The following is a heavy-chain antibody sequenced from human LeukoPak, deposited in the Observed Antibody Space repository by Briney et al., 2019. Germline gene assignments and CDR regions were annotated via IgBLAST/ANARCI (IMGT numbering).Heavy chain of an antibody. CDR1: GFTFSSYA. CDR2: ISGSGGST. V-gene: IGHV3-23*01. D-gene: IGHD3-10*01. Sequence: GGSLRLSCAAPGFTFSSYAMSWVRQAPGKGLGWVSAISGSGGSTYYADSVKGRFTISRDNSKNTLYLQMNSLRAEDTAVYYCAKDYYYGSGSYYFDYWGQGTLVTGAS. J-gene: IGHJ4*02. CDR3: AKDYYYGSGSYYFDY.